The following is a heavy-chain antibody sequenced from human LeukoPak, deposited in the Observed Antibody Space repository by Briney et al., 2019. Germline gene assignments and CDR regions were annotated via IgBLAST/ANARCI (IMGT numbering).Heavy chain of an antibody. J-gene: IGHJ4*02. D-gene: IGHD5-18*01. CDR3: AVCGYSYGFDY. CDR2: INHSGNT. CDR1: GGSFSGYY. Sequence: SETLSLTCAVYGGSFSGYYWSWIRQPPGKGLEWIGEINHSGNTYYNPSLKSRVTISVDTSKSQFSLKLSSVTAADTAVYYCAVCGYSYGFDYWGQGTLVTVSS. V-gene: IGHV4-34*01.